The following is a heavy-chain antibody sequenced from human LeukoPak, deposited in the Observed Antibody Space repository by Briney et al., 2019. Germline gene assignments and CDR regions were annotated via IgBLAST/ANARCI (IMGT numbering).Heavy chain of an antibody. J-gene: IGHJ4*02. CDR1: GFTFSSHW. Sequence: GGSLRLSCAASGFTFSSHWMHWVRQAPGKGLVWVSRINSDGSSISYADSVKGRFTISRDNAKNTLYLQMNSLRAEDTAVYYCARGVGSSSGLCFGGQGTLVTVSS. CDR2: INSDGSSI. D-gene: IGHD6-6*01. V-gene: IGHV3-74*01. CDR3: ARGVGSSSGLCF.